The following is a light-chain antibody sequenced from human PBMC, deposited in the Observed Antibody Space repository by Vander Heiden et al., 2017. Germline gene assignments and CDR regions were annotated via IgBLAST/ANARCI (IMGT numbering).Light chain of an antibody. CDR3: AAWDDSLSDVV. CDR1: SSNYGSHN. Sequence: SVLTQSPSASGTPGPRVPIPCSGSSSNYGSHNVYWYQHLPGTAPKLLIYRSDQRPTGVPDRTAASNSGTSASLAIRGLRSEDEADYCCAAWDDSLSDVVFGGGTKLTVL. J-gene: IGLJ2*01. CDR2: RSD. V-gene: IGLV1-47*01.